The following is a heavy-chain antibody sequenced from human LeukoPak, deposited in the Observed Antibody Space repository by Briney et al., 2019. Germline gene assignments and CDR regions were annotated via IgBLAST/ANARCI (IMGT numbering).Heavy chain of an antibody. J-gene: IGHJ3*02. Sequence: SVTVSFTCSVGGTFMSHVNNWGRQAPGQGLEGMGAIMPIFNTAKYTHKFQDRLTVSADESTRTGYMELRSLKSEDTAVYYCARDAATVETLKFGDALNNWGQGTLVTVSS. CDR3: ARDAATVETLKFGDALNN. D-gene: IGHD3-10*01. CDR1: VGGTFMSHV. CDR2: IMPIFNTA. V-gene: IGHV1-69*13.